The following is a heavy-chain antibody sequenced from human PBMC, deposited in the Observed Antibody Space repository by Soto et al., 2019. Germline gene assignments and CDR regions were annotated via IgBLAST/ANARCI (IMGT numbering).Heavy chain of an antibody. CDR3: ANRGYSYGFVIY. V-gene: IGHV1-18*01. Sequence: ASVKVACKASGYTFTSYGISWVRQAPGQGLEWVGWISAYNGNSNYAQKYHGRVTMTTDTSTNTAYMEMSSLRSDDTAVYYCANRGYSYGFVIYWGQGTLVTVSS. D-gene: IGHD5-18*01. J-gene: IGHJ4*02. CDR2: ISAYNGNS. CDR1: GYTFTSYG.